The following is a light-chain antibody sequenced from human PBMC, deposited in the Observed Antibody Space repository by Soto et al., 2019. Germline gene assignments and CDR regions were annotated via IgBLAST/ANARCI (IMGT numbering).Light chain of an antibody. CDR1: QTVYNW. Sequence: DIQMTQSPSTLSASVGDRVTITCRASQTVYNWLALYQQKPGTAPKLLIYKASSLESGVPSRFSGRGSGTEFSLIISSLQPDDSATYHRQQYQTFSTYTFGQGTTLEIK. CDR3: QQYQTFSTYT. J-gene: IGKJ2*01. CDR2: KAS. V-gene: IGKV1-5*03.